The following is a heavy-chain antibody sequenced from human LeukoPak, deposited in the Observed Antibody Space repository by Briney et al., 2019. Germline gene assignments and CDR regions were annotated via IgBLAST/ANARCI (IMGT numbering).Heavy chain of an antibody. D-gene: IGHD6-19*01. CDR1: GFTFSSYS. CDR3: ASFETVAAKPFDY. V-gene: IGHV3-21*01. Sequence: GGSLRLSCAASGFTFSSYSMKWVRQAPGKGLEWVSSISSSSSYIYYADSVKGRFTISRDNAKNSLYLQMNSLRAEDTALYYCASFETVAAKPFDYWGQGTLVTVSS. CDR2: ISSSSSYI. J-gene: IGHJ4*02.